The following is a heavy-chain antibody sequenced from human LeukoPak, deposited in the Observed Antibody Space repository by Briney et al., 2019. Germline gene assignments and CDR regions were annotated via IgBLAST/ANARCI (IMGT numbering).Heavy chain of an antibody. Sequence: GRSLRLSCAASGFTFSSYGMHWVRQAPGKGLEWVAVIWYDGSNKYYADSVKGRFTISRDNSKNTLYLQMNSLRAEDTAVYYCARDPTRYGMDVWGQETTVTVSS. CDR3: ARDPTRYGMDV. CDR2: IWYDGSNK. J-gene: IGHJ6*02. CDR1: GFTFSSYG. V-gene: IGHV3-33*01.